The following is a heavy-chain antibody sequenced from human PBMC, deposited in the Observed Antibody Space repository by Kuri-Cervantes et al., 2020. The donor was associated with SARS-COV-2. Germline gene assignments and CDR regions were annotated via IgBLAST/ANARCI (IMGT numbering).Heavy chain of an antibody. D-gene: IGHD2-2*01. CDR3: ARVPKIGHCSSTSCSGHAFDI. Sequence: ASVKVSCKASANTFRGYYIHWVRQAPGQGLEWMGWIDPNSGGTNYAQKFQGRVTMTRDTSISTAYMELSRLRSDDTAVYYCARVPKIGHCSSTSCSGHAFDIWGQGTMVTVSS. V-gene: IGHV1-2*02. CDR2: IDPNSGGT. J-gene: IGHJ3*02. CDR1: ANTFRGYY.